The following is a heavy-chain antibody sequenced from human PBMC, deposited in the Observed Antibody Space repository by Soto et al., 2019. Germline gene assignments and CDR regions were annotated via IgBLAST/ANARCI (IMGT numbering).Heavy chain of an antibody. D-gene: IGHD4-17*01. CDR3: ARSNYGGNSRSGLTLYYFDY. V-gene: IGHV1-69*06. J-gene: IGHJ4*02. CDR2: IIPIFGTA. CDR1: GCTFISYA. Sequence: GSSVKVSCKASGCTFISYAISWVRQAPAQGLEWMGGIIPIFGTANYAQKFQGRVTITADKSTSTAYMELSSLRSEDTAVYYCARSNYGGNSRSGLTLYYFDYWGQGTLVTVSS.